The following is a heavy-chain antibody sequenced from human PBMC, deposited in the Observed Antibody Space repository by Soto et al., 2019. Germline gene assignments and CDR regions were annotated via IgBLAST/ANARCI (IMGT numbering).Heavy chain of an antibody. Sequence: PSETLSLTCAVSSGSISSSNWWSWVRQPPGKGLEWIGEIYHSGSTNYNPSLKSRVTISVDKSKNQFSLKLSSVTAADTAVYYCARATFLSDYYYMDVWGKGTTVTVSS. CDR1: SGSISSSNW. D-gene: IGHD3-16*01. CDR3: ARATFLSDYYYMDV. V-gene: IGHV4-4*02. CDR2: IYHSGST. J-gene: IGHJ6*03.